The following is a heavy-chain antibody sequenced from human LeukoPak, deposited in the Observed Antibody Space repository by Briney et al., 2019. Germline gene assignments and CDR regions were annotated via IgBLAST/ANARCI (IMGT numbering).Heavy chain of an antibody. D-gene: IGHD1-26*01. CDR1: GGSISSSSYY. J-gene: IGHJ6*03. V-gene: IGHV4-39*07. CDR3: ARAGSWDLYLYSYYMDV. CDR2: IYYSGST. Sequence: SETLSLTCTVSGGSISSSSYYWGWIRQPPGKGLEWIGSIYYSGSTYYNPSLKSRVTISVDTSKNQFSLKLSSVTAADTAVYYCARAGSWDLYLYSYYMDVWGKGTTVTVSS.